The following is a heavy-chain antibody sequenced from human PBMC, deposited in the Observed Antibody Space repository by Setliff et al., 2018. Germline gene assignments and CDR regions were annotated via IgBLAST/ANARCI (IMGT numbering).Heavy chain of an antibody. CDR3: VRDLHWGFDY. V-gene: IGHV3-20*04. CDR2: INWNGGST. J-gene: IGHJ4*02. D-gene: IGHD7-27*01. Sequence: GGSLRLSCAASGFTFDDYGMSWVRQAPGKGLEWVSTINWNGGSTSYADSVQGRFSISRDNAKNSLFLQMNSLRAEDTAVYYCVRDLHWGFDYWGLGTLVTVSS. CDR1: GFTFDDYG.